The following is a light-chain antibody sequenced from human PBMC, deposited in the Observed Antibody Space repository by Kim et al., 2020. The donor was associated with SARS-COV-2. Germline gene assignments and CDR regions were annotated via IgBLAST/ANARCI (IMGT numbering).Light chain of an antibody. CDR1: QSVRGY. J-gene: IGKJ5*01. Sequence: WAPGERAPLSGRASQSVRGYLAGYQQKPGQAPRLLTYEASNRANGIPARLSGSGSGTDFTLTISSLEPEDFAVYYCQRRSKWPLTFGQGTRLEIK. CDR3: QRRSKWPLT. CDR2: EAS. V-gene: IGKV3-11*01.